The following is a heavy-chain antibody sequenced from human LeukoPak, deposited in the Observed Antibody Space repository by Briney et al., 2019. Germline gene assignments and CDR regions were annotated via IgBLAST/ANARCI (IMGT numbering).Heavy chain of an antibody. D-gene: IGHD3-22*01. J-gene: IGHJ4*02. CDR2: INPXGGST. Sequence: ASVKXXXKASXXTFTSYYMHWVRQAPGQGLEWMGIINPXGGSTSYAQKFQGRVTMTRDTSTSTVYMELSSQRSGDTAVYYCARERPPFGISYYYDSSGYSPSDYWGQGTLVTVSS. V-gene: IGHV1-46*01. CDR3: ARERPPFGISYYYDSSGYSPSDY. CDR1: XXTFTSYY.